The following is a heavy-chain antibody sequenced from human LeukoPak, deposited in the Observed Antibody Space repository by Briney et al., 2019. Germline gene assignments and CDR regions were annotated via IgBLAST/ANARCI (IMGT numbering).Heavy chain of an antibody. CDR3: AKDLGAYAGGTDY. D-gene: IGHD5-12*01. J-gene: IGHJ4*02. Sequence: GGSLRLSCAASGFTFDDYAMHWVRQAPGKGQEWVSGITWNSGAIGYADSVKGRFTISRDNAKNSLYLQMNSLRPEGTALYYCAKDLGAYAGGTDYWGQGTLVTVSS. V-gene: IGHV3-9*01. CDR1: GFTFDDYA. CDR2: ITWNSGAI.